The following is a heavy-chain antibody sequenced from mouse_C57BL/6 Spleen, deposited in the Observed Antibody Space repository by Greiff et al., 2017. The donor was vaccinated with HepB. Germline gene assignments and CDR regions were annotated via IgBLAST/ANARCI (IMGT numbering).Heavy chain of an antibody. Sequence: QVQLQQPRPELGIPLSPPKQCNSARRNSFPTYWMHGVKRRPGQGLEWIGEIDPSDSYTNYNQKFKGKSTLTVDKSSSTAYMQLSSLTSEDSAVYGDARDFGYYAMQHCCDGTPSIISS. CDR1: RNSFPTYW. CDR3: ARDFGYYAMQH. V-gene: IGHV1-69*01. J-gene: IGHJ4*01. CDR2: IDPSDSYT.